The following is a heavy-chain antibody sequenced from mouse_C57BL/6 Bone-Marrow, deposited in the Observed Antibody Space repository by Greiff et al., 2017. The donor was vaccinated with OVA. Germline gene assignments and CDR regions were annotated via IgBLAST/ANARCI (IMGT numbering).Heavy chain of an antibody. CDR2: IDPENGDT. CDR1: GFNIKDDY. Sequence: VQLQQSGAELVRPGASVKLSCTASGFNIKDDYMHWVKPRPEQGLEWIGWIDPENGDTEYAPKFPGKATITADKSSNTAYLPLRRLTSADTAVYFYTTVITTDYAMDYWGQGTSVTVSS. J-gene: IGHJ4*01. CDR3: TTVITTDYAMDY. D-gene: IGHD1-1*01. V-gene: IGHV14-4*01.